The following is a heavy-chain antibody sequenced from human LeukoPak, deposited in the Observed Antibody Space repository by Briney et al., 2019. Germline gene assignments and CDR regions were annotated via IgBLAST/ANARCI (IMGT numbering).Heavy chain of an antibody. Sequence: SETLSLTCTVSGGSLSSYYWSWIRQPAGKGLEWIGRIYITGSTNYNPSLQSRVTMSVGKSKNQFSLKLNAVTAADTAVYYCARAPTTVTIEYFDYWDQGTLVTVSS. CDR1: GGSLSSYY. CDR2: IYITGST. CDR3: ARAPTTVTIEYFDY. V-gene: IGHV4-4*07. D-gene: IGHD4-17*01. J-gene: IGHJ4*02.